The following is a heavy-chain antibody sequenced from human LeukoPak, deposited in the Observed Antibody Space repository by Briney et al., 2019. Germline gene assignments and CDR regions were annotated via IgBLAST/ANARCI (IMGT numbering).Heavy chain of an antibody. CDR2: INPSGGST. Sequence: ASVKVSCKASGYTFTSYYMHWVRQAPGQGLEWMGIINPSGGSTSYAQKFQGRVTMTRDMSTSTVYMELSSLRSEDTAVYYCARDRGYCSGGSCYFQPNWYFDLWGRGTLVTVSS. V-gene: IGHV1-46*01. D-gene: IGHD2-15*01. CDR1: GYTFTSYY. CDR3: ARDRGYCSGGSCYFQPNWYFDL. J-gene: IGHJ2*01.